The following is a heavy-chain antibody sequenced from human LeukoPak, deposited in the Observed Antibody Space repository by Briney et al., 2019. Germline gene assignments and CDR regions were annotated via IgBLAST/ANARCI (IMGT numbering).Heavy chain of an antibody. CDR3: ARLRDYYDSSGYYYAFDY. J-gene: IGHJ4*02. V-gene: IGHV4-59*08. CDR2: IYYSGST. D-gene: IGHD3-22*01. Sequence: SETLSLTCAVYGGSFSGYYWSWIRQPPGKGLEWIGYIYYSGSTNYNPSLKSRVTISVDTSKNQFSLKLSSVTAADTAVYYCARLRDYYDSSGYYYAFDYWGQGTLVTVSS. CDR1: GGSFSGYY.